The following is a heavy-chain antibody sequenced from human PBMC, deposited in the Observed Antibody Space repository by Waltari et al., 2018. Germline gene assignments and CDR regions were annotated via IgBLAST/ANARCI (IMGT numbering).Heavy chain of an antibody. V-gene: IGHV1-69*01. CDR2: IISILGTA. CDR1: GGTFSSYA. D-gene: IGHD6-13*01. CDR3: AREGVAAAGPYYYYGMDV. J-gene: IGHJ6*02. Sequence: QVQLVQSGAEVKKPGSSVKVSCKASGGTFSSYAISWVRQAPGQGLEWMGGIISILGTANYAQKVQGRVTITADESTSTAYMELSSLRSEDTAVYYCAREGVAAAGPYYYYGMDVWGQGTTVTVSS.